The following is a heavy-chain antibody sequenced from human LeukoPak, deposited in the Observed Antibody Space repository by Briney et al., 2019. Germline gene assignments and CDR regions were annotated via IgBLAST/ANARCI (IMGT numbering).Heavy chain of an antibody. J-gene: IGHJ5*02. Sequence: SEKVSYKHSRGTLSSYAISWVPQAPGPGREWVGGIIPIFGTANYTQKLQGRVTITADKSTSTGYMELSSLRSEDTAVYYCASDSSGWFDPWGQGTLVTVSS. CDR2: IIPIFGTA. CDR3: ASDSSGWFDP. D-gene: IGHD6-19*01. CDR1: RGTLSSYA. V-gene: IGHV1-69*06.